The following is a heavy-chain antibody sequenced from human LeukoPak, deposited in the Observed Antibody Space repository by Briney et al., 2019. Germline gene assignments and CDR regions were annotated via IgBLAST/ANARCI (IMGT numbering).Heavy chain of an antibody. D-gene: IGHD3-16*01. Sequence: SETLSLTCTVSGGSIRGYYWSWVRQPPGKGLEWIAYIYYSGSTNYNPSLRSRVTISLDTSKNQFSLKLSSVTAADTAVYYCAVGATHYYMDVWGKGTTVTVSS. V-gene: IGHV4-59*08. CDR2: IYYSGST. J-gene: IGHJ6*03. CDR1: GGSIRGYY. CDR3: AVGATHYYMDV.